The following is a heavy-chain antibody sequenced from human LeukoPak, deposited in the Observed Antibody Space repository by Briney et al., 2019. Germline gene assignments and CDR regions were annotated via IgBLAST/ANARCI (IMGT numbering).Heavy chain of an antibody. V-gene: IGHV3-74*01. D-gene: IGHD5-24*01. CDR3: GSSEDGYIDY. Sequence: GGSLRLSCAASGFTFIRHWVHWGRQAPGNGLVLVSRISLDAATNFYGDSVTGRFTVSRDNAKNTVYLQMNNLRVEDTAVYYCGSSEDGYIDYWGQGTLVIVSS. CDR2: ISLDAATN. CDR1: GFTFIRHW. J-gene: IGHJ4*02.